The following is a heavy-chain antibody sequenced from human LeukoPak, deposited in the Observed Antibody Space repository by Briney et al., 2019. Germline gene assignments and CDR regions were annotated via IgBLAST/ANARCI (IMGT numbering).Heavy chain of an antibody. CDR3: VRWQYCGGNCFFSAFDI. V-gene: IGHV4-59*01. CDR1: GGSISSYY. J-gene: IGHJ3*02. CDR2: IYYSGST. Sequence: SETLSLTCTVSGGSISSYYWSWIRQPPGKGLEWIGYIYYSGSTNYNPSLKSRVTISVDTPKNQFSLKLSSVTAADTAMYYCVRWQYCGGNCFFSAFDIWGQGTMVTVSS. D-gene: IGHD2-21*01.